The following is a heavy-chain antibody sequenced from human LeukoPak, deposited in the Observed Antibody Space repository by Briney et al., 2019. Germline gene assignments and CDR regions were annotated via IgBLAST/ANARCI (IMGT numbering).Heavy chain of an antibody. V-gene: IGHV3-48*03. D-gene: IGHD3-10*01. CDR2: ISSNGSTI. CDR3: AREWALWFGEPPYYMDV. Sequence: GGSLRLSCAASGFTFSSYEMNWVRQAPGKGLEWVSYISSNGSTIYYADSVKGRFTISRDNAKNSLYLQMNSLRAEDTAVYYCAREWALWFGEPPYYMDVWGKGTTVSVSS. CDR1: GFTFSSYE. J-gene: IGHJ6*03.